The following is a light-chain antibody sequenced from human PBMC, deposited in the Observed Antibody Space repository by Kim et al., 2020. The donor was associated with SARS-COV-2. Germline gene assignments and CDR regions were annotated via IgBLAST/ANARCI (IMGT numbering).Light chain of an antibody. V-gene: IGKV3-20*01. CDR1: PSVDRAY. CDR3: QHYSSSSYT. J-gene: IGKJ2*01. Sequence: TPRDSATLSGKTSPSVDRAYLARNQQKPRQTHRLLIHDASSRATGIPDRFTGSGSGTGFTLTISRLEPEDFAVYFCQHYSSSSYTFGQGTKLEI. CDR2: DAS.